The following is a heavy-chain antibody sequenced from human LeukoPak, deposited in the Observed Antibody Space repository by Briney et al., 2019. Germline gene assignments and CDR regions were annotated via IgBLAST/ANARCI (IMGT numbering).Heavy chain of an antibody. D-gene: IGHD4-11*01. J-gene: IGHJ5*02. CDR1: GFTFSNYA. Sequence: PGGSLRLSCAASGFTFSNYAMNWVRQAPGKGLEGVSGISGSGGSTYYADSVKGRFTISRANAKNTLYLQMISLRAEDKAVYYCPKDRYSNYGNWFDPWGQGTLVTVFS. V-gene: IGHV3-23*01. CDR2: ISGSGGST. CDR3: PKDRYSNYGNWFDP.